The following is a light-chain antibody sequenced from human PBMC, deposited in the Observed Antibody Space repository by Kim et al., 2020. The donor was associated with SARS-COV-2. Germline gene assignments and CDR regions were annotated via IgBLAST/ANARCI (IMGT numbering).Light chain of an antibody. CDR1: SSDLGGSNF. Sequence: GQSITISATGISSDLGGSNFVSWFQQHPGKAPKLMIFAVTNRPSGVSNRFSGSKSGNTASLTISGLQADDEADYYCSSYTDASLVLFGGGTQLTVL. V-gene: IGLV2-14*03. J-gene: IGLJ2*01. CDR2: AVT. CDR3: SSYTDASLVL.